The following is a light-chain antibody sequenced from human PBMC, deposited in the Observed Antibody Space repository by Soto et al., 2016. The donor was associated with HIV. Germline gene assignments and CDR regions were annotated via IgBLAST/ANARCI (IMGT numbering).Light chain of an antibody. J-gene: IGLJ2*01. V-gene: IGLV3-21*03. Sequence: SYELTQPPSVSVAPGKTARVTCGGNNIGDKAVHWFQQKPGQAPVLVVYDDNYRPSGIPERFSGSNSGHTATLTISRVEAGDEADYYCEVWDDIGDQRVFGGGTKVDRR. CDR3: EVWDDIGDQRV. CDR2: DDN. CDR1: NIGDKA.